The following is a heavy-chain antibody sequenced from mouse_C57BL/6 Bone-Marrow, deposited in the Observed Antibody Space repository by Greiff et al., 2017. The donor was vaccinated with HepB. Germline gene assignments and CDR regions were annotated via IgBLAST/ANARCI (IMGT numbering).Heavy chain of an antibody. CDR1: GYAFSSSW. CDR3: ARERDYYGSSQFAY. Sequence: VKLMESGPELVKPGASVKISCKASGYAFSSSWMNWVKQRPGKGLEWIGRIYPGDGDTNYNGKFKGKATLTADKSSSTAYMQLSSLTSEDSAVYFCARERDYYGSSQFAYWGQGTLVTVSA. J-gene: IGHJ3*01. D-gene: IGHD1-1*01. V-gene: IGHV1-82*01. CDR2: IYPGDGDT.